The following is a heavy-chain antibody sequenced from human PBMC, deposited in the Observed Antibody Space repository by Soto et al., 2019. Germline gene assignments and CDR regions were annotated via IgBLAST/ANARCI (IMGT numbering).Heavy chain of an antibody. J-gene: IGHJ6*02. D-gene: IGHD6-19*01. CDR2: MNPNSGNT. CDR3: ARGEYSSGTSYYYYGMDV. V-gene: IGHV1-8*01. Sequence: GASVKVSCKASGYTFTSYDINWVRQATGQGLEWMGWMNPNSGNTGYAQKFQGRVTMTRNTSISTAYMELSSLRSEDTAVYYCARGEYSSGTSYYYYGMDVWGQGTTVTVSS. CDR1: GYTFTSYD.